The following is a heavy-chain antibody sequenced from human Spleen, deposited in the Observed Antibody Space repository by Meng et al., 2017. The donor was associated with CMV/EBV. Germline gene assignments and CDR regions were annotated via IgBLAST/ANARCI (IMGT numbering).Heavy chain of an antibody. CDR3: ARAEIAAHFDY. J-gene: IGHJ4*02. V-gene: IGHV1-69*05. Sequence: CKASGGTFGSYASSWVRQAPGQGLEWMGGINTIFGTANHAQKFQGRVTINTDESTSTAYMELSSLRSEDTAVYYCARAEIAAHFDYWGQGTLVTVSS. CDR2: INTIFGTA. D-gene: IGHD6-6*01. CDR1: GGTFGSYA.